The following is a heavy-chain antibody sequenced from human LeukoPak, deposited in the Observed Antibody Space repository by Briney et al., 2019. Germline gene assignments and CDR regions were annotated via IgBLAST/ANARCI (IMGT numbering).Heavy chain of an antibody. D-gene: IGHD3-22*01. J-gene: IGHJ6*03. CDR2: ISAYNGNT. Sequence: ASVKVSCKASGYTFTSYGISWVRQAPGQGLEWMGWISAYNGNTNYAQKLQGRVTMTRDTSMNTAYMELRRLEAGDTAVYYCARDCGFITYYYNYMDVWGKGATVTVSS. CDR1: GYTFTSYG. CDR3: ARDCGFITYYYNYMDV. V-gene: IGHV1-18*01.